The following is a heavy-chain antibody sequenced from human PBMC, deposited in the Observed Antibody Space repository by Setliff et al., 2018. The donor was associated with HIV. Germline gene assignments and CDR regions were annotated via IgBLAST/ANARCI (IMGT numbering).Heavy chain of an antibody. CDR1: GASIGSSTYY. CDR3: ARHPAEGSGSYAALKRYFDL. Sequence: LSLTCTVSGASIGSSTYYWGCIRQPPGKGLEWIGSIYYSGSTYYNPSLKSRVTISRDTSKNHFSLKLSSVTAADTAIYYCARHPAEGSGSYAALKRYFDLWGRDTLVTVSS. V-gene: IGHV4-39*01. D-gene: IGHD3-10*01. J-gene: IGHJ2*01. CDR2: IYYSGST.